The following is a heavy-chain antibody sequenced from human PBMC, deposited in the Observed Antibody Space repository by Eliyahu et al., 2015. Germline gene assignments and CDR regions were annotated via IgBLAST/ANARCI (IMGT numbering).Heavy chain of an antibody. J-gene: IGHJ4*02. CDR1: GYTFSSYG. Sequence: QVQLVQSGPEVKKPGASVKVSCKASGYTFSSYGIIWVRQAPGQGLESLGWVSAHNDNTDYAEKFQDRVTMTTDTSTNTAFMELRSLGPEDTAIYYCMRDISFYGGDTDGFDYWGQGTLVTVSS. V-gene: IGHV1-18*01. D-gene: IGHD4-23*01. CDR3: MRDISFYGGDTDGFDY. CDR2: VSAHNDNT.